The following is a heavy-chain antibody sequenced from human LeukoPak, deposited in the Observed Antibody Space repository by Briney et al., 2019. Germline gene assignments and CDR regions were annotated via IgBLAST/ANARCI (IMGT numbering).Heavy chain of an antibody. D-gene: IGHD3-22*01. Sequence: PGGSLRLSCAASGFTFSSYGMHWVRQAPGKGLEWVAVIWYDGSNKYYADSVKGRFTISRDNSKNTLYLQMNSLRAEDTAVYYCATGGYYYDSSGYYYYFDYWGQGTLVTVSS. V-gene: IGHV3-33*01. CDR3: ATGGYYYDSSGYYYYFDY. J-gene: IGHJ4*02. CDR2: IWYDGSNK. CDR1: GFTFSSYG.